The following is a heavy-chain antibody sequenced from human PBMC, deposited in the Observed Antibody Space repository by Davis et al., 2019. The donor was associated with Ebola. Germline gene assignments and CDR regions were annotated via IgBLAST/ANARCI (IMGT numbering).Heavy chain of an antibody. CDR3: AKQRGVGAIDYDY. V-gene: IGHV3-33*06. J-gene: IGHJ4*02. Sequence: GGSLRLSCAASGFTFSSYGMHWVRQAPGKGLEWVAVIWYDGSNKYYADSVKGRFTISRDNSKNTLYLQMNSLRAEDTAVYYCAKQRGVGAIDYDYWGRGTVVTVSS. CDR1: GFTFSSYG. D-gene: IGHD1-26*01. CDR2: IWYDGSNK.